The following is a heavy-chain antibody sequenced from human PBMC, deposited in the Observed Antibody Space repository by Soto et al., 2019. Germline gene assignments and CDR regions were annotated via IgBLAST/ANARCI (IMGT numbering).Heavy chain of an antibody. CDR3: ARRSGFYYFWSGPIWFDP. J-gene: IGHJ5*02. CDR1: GCPIGSYA. Sequence: VKVSCKDSGCPIGSYARSWVQQVPGQGLEWMGGIIPIFGTANYAQKFQGRVPITADESTSTAYMELSSLGSGDTAVYYCARRSGFYYFWSGPIWFDPWGQGTLVTVSS. V-gene: IGHV1-69*13. D-gene: IGHD3-3*01. CDR2: IIPIFGTA.